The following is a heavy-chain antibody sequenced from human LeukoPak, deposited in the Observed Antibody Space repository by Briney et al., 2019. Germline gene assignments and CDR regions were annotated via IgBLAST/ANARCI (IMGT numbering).Heavy chain of an antibody. CDR3: ARPVGGVIGYWFDP. Sequence: GGSLRLSCAASGFTFTSYNMNWVRPAPGKGREWISFISSSGSTIYYADSVKGRFTISRDNAKNSLYLQMNSLRTEDTAVYYGARPVGGVIGYWFDPWGKGTLVTVSS. CDR1: GFTFTSYN. J-gene: IGHJ5*02. D-gene: IGHD3-10*01. CDR2: ISSSGSTI. V-gene: IGHV3-48*04.